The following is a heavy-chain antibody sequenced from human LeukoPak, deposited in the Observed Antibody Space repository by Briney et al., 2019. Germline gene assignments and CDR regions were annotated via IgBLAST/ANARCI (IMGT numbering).Heavy chain of an antibody. J-gene: IGHJ6*02. CDR3: ARRIQLYGMDV. D-gene: IGHD5-18*01. Sequence: SETLSLTCAVSGGSISSGGYSWSWIRQPPGKGLEWIGYIYHSGSTNYNPSLKSRVTISVDTSKNQFSLKLSSVTAADTAVYYCARRIQLYGMDVWGQGTTVTVSS. CDR2: IYHSGST. V-gene: IGHV4-30-2*01. CDR1: GGSISSGGYS.